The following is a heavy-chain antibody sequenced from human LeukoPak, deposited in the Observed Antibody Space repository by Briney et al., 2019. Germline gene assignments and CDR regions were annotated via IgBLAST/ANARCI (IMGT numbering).Heavy chain of an antibody. J-gene: IGHJ3*02. Sequence: GASVKVSCKASGITFSSYAISLVRQAPGQGLEWMGGNIPIFGTANYAQKFQGRVTITADKSQRKAYPELNHLRSQDPADLYCYRGGVTMIGVINGAAFDIWGQGTMVTVSS. CDR1: GITFSSYA. V-gene: IGHV1-69*06. CDR3: YRGGVTMIGVINGAAFDI. D-gene: IGHD3-22*01. CDR2: NIPIFGTA.